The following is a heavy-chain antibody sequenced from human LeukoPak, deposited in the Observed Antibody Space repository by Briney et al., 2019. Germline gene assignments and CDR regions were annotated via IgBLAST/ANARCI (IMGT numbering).Heavy chain of an antibody. D-gene: IGHD5-12*01. CDR3: ARSSGYDWVIGY. CDR1: GFTFSSYS. Sequence: AGGSLRLSCAASGFTFSSYSMNWVRQAPGKGLEWVSSINSSSSYIYYADSVKGRFTISRDNATNSLYLQMNSLRAEDTAVYYCARSSGYDWVIGYWGQGTLVTVSS. CDR2: INSSSSYI. J-gene: IGHJ4*02. V-gene: IGHV3-21*01.